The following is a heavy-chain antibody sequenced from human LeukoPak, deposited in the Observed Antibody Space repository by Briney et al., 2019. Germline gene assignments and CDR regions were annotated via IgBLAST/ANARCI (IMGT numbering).Heavy chain of an antibody. CDR1: GYSITSSSW. CDR2: IYYSGST. V-gene: IGHV4-28*03. CDR3: ARDRVTSRDIVVAYY. D-gene: IGHD2-2*01. Sequence: SETLSLTCAVSGYSITSSSWWGWIRQHPGKGLEWIGYIYYSGSTYYNPSLKSRVTISVDTSKNQFSLKLSSVTAADTAVYYCARDRVTSRDIVVAYYWGQGTLVTVSS. J-gene: IGHJ4*02.